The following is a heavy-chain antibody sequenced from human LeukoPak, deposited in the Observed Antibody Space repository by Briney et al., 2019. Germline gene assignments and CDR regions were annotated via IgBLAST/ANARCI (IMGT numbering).Heavy chain of an antibody. J-gene: IGHJ3*02. CDR1: GYTFTSYG. V-gene: IGHV1-18*01. CDR2: ISAYNGHT. Sequence: GASVKVSCKASGYTFTSYGMSWVRQAPGQGLEWMGWISAYNGHTNYAQKVQGRVTMTTDTSTSTAYMELRSLRSDDTAVYYCARDRVGAHDAFDIWGQGTMVTVSS. CDR3: ARDRVGAHDAFDI. D-gene: IGHD1-26*01.